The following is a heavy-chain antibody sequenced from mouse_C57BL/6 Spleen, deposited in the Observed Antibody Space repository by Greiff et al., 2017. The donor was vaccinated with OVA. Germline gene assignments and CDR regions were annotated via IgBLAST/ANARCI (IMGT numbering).Heavy chain of an antibody. CDR3: ARLSTTVVAGFDY. Sequence: VKLQQPGAELVKPGASVKMSCKASGYTFTSYWITWVQQRPGQGLEWIGDIYPGSGSTNYNEKFKSKATLTVDTSSSTAYMQLSSLTSEDSAVYYCARLSTTVVAGFDYWGQGTTLTVSS. J-gene: IGHJ2*01. CDR1: GYTFTSYW. V-gene: IGHV1-55*01. CDR2: IYPGSGST. D-gene: IGHD1-1*01.